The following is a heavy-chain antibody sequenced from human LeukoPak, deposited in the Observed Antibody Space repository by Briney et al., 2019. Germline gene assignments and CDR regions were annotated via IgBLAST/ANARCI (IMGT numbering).Heavy chain of an antibody. CDR2: IIVYTDQK. CDR1: GYSFNSYG. D-gene: IGHD2-2*01. CDR3: ARVGIVVAPPDY. V-gene: IGHV1-18*01. J-gene: IGHJ4*02. Sequence: ASVKVSCAASGYSFNSYGISWVRQAPGQGLEWMGWIIVYTDQKKFAEKFQDRLTMTTDTSTDTAYMELRSLTSDDTAVYYCARVGIVVAPPDYWGQGTLVTVSS.